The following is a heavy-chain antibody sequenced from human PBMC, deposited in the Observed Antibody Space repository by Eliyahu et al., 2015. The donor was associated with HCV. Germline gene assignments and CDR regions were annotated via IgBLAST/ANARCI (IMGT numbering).Heavy chain of an antibody. J-gene: IGHJ5*02. CDR3: AKDGVPRNSLWDYFDP. V-gene: IGHV3-23*01. D-gene: IGHD1-7*01. CDR2: IGGIPTDT. Sequence: EMQLLESGGGLVQPGGSLRLSCAASGFXFSDFAMNWVRQAPGEGPEWVSSIGGIPTDTHYADSVKGRFTISRDNSKNTLYLQMNSLRVEDTAVYYCAKDGVPRNSLWDYFDPWGQGTRVTVSS. CDR1: GFXFSDFA.